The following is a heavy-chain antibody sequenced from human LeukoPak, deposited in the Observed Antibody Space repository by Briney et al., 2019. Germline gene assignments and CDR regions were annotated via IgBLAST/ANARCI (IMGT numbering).Heavy chain of an antibody. CDR3: ARGQTLSGAKYDFDF. CDR2: IRSRIYGGAP. CDR1: GFTFRDYG. D-gene: IGHD3-10*01. J-gene: IGHJ4*02. V-gene: IGHV3-49*04. Sequence: HSGGSLRLSCLTSGFTFRDYGLGWVRQAPGMGREWVSFIRSRIYGGAPEYAASVRGRFSASRDDSESIAYLQMNNLKSEDTAVYYCARGQTLSGAKYDFDFWSPGTLVTVSS.